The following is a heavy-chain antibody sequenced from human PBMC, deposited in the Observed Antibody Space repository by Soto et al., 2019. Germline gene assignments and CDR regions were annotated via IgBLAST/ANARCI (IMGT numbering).Heavy chain of an antibody. Sequence: VASVKVSCKASGYTFTSYDINWVRQATGQGLEWMGWMNPNSGNTGYAQKFQGRVTMTRNTSISTAYMELSSLRSEDTAVYYCARGRLGRSKPHNDYWGQGTLVTVSS. V-gene: IGHV1-8*01. CDR2: MNPNSGNT. D-gene: IGHD2-15*01. CDR1: GYTFTSYD. CDR3: ARGRLGRSKPHNDY. J-gene: IGHJ4*02.